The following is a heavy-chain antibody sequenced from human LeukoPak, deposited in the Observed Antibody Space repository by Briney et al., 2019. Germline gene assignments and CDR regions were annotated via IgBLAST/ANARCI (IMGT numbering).Heavy chain of an antibody. CDR3: AMQSAAGIYYY. CDR1: GYTFTAYY. CDR2: INPKSSGT. V-gene: IGHV1-2*02. Sequence: GASVKVSCKASGYTFTAYYMHWVRQAPGQGLEWMGWINPKSSGTNYAQKFQGRVTMTRDTSISTAYMELSSLRSDDTAVYYCAMQSAAGIYYYWGQGTLVTVSS. D-gene: IGHD6-13*01. J-gene: IGHJ4*02.